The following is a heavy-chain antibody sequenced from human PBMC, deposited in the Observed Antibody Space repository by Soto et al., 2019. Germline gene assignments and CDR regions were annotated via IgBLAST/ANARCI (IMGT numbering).Heavy chain of an antibody. CDR3: TTGVTSRGMDV. Sequence: PGGSLRLSCAASGFTFSNAWMSWVRQAPGKGLEWVGRIKSKTDGGTTDYAAPVKGRFTISRDDSKNTLYLQMNSLETEDTAVYYGTTGVTSRGMDVWGQGTTVTVSS. J-gene: IGHJ6*02. V-gene: IGHV3-15*01. D-gene: IGHD2-21*02. CDR2: IKSKTDGGTT. CDR1: GFTFSNAW.